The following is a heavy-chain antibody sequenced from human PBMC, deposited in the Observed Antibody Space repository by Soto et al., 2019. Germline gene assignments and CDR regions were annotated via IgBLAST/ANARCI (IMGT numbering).Heavy chain of an antibody. CDR3: ARGDPLGLYYYYGMDV. V-gene: IGHV1-2*04. CDR2: INPNSGGT. CDR1: GYTYAGYY. J-gene: IGHJ6*02. D-gene: IGHD3-16*02. Sequence: SVKVSCKDSGYTYAGYYRHWVRQAPGQGLEWMGWINPNSGGTNYAQKFQGWVTMTRDTSISTAYMELSRLRSDDTAVYYCARGDPLGLYYYYGMDVWGQGTTVTVSS.